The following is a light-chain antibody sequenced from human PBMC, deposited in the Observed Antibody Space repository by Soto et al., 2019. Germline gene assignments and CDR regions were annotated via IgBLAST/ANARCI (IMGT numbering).Light chain of an antibody. J-gene: IGKJ2*01. CDR1: QSVSSN. CDR3: QQYINWPPTFT. V-gene: IGKV3-15*01. CDR2: AAS. Sequence: EIVMTQSPVTLSVSPGERVTLSCRASQSVSSNLAWYQQKPGQAPRLLIYAASTRATGIPARFSGSGSGTEFTLAISSLQSEDFAVYYCQQYINWPPTFTFSQGTKLEIK.